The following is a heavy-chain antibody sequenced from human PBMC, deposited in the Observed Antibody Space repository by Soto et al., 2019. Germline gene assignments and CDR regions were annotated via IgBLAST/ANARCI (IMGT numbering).Heavy chain of an antibody. CDR1: GGTFSSYA. CDR2: IIPIFGTA. CDR3: ARVGTIFGVVTPSYGMDV. V-gene: IGHV1-69*13. D-gene: IGHD3-3*01. J-gene: IGHJ6*02. Sequence: GASVKVSCKASGGTFSSYAISWVRQAPGQGLEWMGGIIPIFGTANYAQKFQGRVTITADESTSTAYMELSSLRSEDTAVYYCARVGTIFGVVTPSYGMDVWGQGTKVTV.